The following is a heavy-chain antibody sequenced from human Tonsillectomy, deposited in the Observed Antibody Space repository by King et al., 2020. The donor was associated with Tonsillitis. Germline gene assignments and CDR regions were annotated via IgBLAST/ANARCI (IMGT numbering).Heavy chain of an antibody. D-gene: IGHD5-12*01. V-gene: IGHV3-74*01. J-gene: IGHJ4*02. CDR3: AKAPPPRGSLRYFDY. Sequence: VQLVESGGGLVQPGGSLRLSCAASGFTLSSYWMHWVRQAPGKGLVWVSRINSDGSSTSYADSVKGRFTISRDNAKKTLYLQMKSLRAEDTAVYYCAKAPPPRGSLRYFDYWGQGTLVTVSS. CDR1: GFTLSSYW. CDR2: INSDGSST.